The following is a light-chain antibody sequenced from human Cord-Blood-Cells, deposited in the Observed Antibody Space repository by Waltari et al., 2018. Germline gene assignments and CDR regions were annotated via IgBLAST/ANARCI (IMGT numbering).Light chain of an antibody. V-gene: IGKV1-5*03. CDR1: QSISSL. Sequence: DIQMTQSPSTLSASVGDSVTITCRASQSISSLLAWYQQKPGKAPKLLIYKASSLESGVPSRFSDSRSGTEFTLTISSLQPDDCATYYCQQYNSYSWTFGQGTKVEIK. CDR2: KAS. CDR3: QQYNSYSWT. J-gene: IGKJ1*01.